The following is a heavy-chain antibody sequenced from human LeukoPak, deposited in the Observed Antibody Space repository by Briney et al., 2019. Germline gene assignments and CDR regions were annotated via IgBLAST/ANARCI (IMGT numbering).Heavy chain of an antibody. CDR1: GYTFTSYG. J-gene: IGHJ4*02. CDR2: ISAYNGNT. CDR3: ARVKEIFGSGSYLGDY. Sequence: ASVKVSCKASGYTFTSYGISWVRQAPGQGLEWMGWISAYNGNTNYAQKLQGRVTMTTDTSTTTAYMELRSLRYDDTAVYYCARVKEIFGSGSYLGDYWGQGTLVTVSS. D-gene: IGHD3-10*01. V-gene: IGHV1-18*01.